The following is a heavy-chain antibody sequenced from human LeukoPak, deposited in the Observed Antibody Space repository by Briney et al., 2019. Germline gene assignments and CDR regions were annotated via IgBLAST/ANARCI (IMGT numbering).Heavy chain of an antibody. J-gene: IGHJ5*02. V-gene: IGHV1-69*05. Sequence: GASVKVSCKASGGTFSSYAISWVRQAPGQGLEWMGRIIPIFGTANYAQKFQGRVTITTDESTSTAYMELSSLRSEDTAVYYCARDLGCTNGVCYGCWFDPWGQGTLVTVSS. CDR2: IIPIFGTA. CDR1: GGTFSSYA. D-gene: IGHD2-8*01. CDR3: ARDLGCTNGVCYGCWFDP.